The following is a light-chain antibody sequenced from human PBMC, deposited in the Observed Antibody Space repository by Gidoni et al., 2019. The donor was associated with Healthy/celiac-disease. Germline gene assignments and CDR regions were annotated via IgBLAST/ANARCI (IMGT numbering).Light chain of an antibody. CDR2: EVS. V-gene: IGLV2-14*01. CDR3: SSYTSSSPVV. CDR1: RSEVGGYNY. J-gene: IGLJ2*01. Sequence: QSALTQLASVSRCPGQSIPFSCTGTRSEVGGYNYVSWYQQHPGKAPKLIIYEVSNRPSGVSNRFSGSKSGNTASMTISGLKAEDEDEYYCSSYTSSSPVVFGGGTKLTVL.